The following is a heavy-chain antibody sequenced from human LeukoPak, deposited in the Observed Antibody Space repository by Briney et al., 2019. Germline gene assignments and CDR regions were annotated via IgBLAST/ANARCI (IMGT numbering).Heavy chain of an antibody. V-gene: IGHV3-53*05. CDR1: GFTVSSSY. CDR3: AKDLIWGIRSFDY. Sequence: GGSLRLSCAASGFTVSSSYMSWVRQAPGKGLEWVSLIYSGGSTYYADSVKGRFTVSRDNSKNTLYLQMNSLRAEDTAVYYCAKDLIWGIRSFDYWGQGTLVTVSS. D-gene: IGHD7-27*01. J-gene: IGHJ4*02. CDR2: IYSGGST.